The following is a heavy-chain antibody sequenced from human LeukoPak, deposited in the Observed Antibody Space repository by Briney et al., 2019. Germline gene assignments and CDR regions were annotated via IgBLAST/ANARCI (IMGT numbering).Heavy chain of an antibody. J-gene: IGHJ4*02. CDR2: INPDGSTR. D-gene: IGHD1-7*01. CDR3: AKLLGTATRYNY. Sequence: GGSLRLSCVTSGFTFSASWMSWVRQAPGKGLEWVASINPDGSTRHHVDSVKGRFTISRDNAKKSLSLQMGALRAEDTAVYFCAKLLGTATRYNYWGLGTLVIVSS. V-gene: IGHV3-7*01. CDR1: GFTFSASW.